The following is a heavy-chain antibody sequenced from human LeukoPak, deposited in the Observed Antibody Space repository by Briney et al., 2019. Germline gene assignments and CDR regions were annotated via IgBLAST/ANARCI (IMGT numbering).Heavy chain of an antibody. V-gene: IGHV4-59*01. Sequence: SETLSLTCTVSGGSIRSFFWSWIRQPPGKGLEWIGYVHSSGSTKYNPALKSRLIISGDMSKNQFSLKLRSVSVADTAVYYCARLAPGNYDILTGDPKVVFDYWGQGALVTVSS. J-gene: IGHJ4*02. CDR2: VHSSGST. CDR1: GGSIRSFF. CDR3: ARLAPGNYDILTGDPKVVFDY. D-gene: IGHD3-9*01.